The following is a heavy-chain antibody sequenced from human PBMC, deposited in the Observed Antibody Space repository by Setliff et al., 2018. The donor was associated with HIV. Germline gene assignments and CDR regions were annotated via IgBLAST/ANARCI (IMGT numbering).Heavy chain of an antibody. CDR2: IYYIGNT. CDR1: GGSINSYY. D-gene: IGHD1-26*01. J-gene: IGHJ4*02. CDR3: ARVRGSSYFGTFDY. Sequence: SETLSLTCAVSGGSINSYYWSWIRQPPGMGLEWIGYIYYIGNTNYNPSLKSRVTISVDTSKNQFSLKLSSVTAADTAVYYCARVRGSSYFGTFDYWGQGALVTVSS. V-gene: IGHV4-59*01.